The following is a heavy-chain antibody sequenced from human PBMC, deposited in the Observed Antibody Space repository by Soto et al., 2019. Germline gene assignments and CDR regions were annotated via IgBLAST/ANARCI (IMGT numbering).Heavy chain of an antibody. J-gene: IGHJ6*02. CDR1: GYSFTGFF. CDR2: INPNTGYT. Sequence: ASVKVSCKASGYSFTGFFMNWVRQAPGQGLEWMGWINPNTGYTNSAQKFQGRVALTRDTSLSTLYMELSGLTSDDTALYYCTRDRKKTTVTSRGLYGMDVWGQGTTVTVSS. D-gene: IGHD4-17*01. V-gene: IGHV1-2*02. CDR3: TRDRKKTTVTSRGLYGMDV.